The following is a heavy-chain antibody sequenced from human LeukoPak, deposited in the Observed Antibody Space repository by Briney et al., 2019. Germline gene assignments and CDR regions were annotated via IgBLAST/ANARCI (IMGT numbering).Heavy chain of an antibody. CDR1: GGSVSSYQ. V-gene: IGHV4-59*02. D-gene: IGHD7-27*01. CDR2: ISYSGNT. CDR3: TRWAALGLWDY. Sequence: PSETLSLTCTVSGGSVSSYQWGWIRQPPGKGLEWIAYISYSGNTNYNPSLRSRVTISLDTSKNQFSLRLSSVTAADTAVYYCTRWAALGLWDYWGQGTLVTVSS. J-gene: IGHJ4*02.